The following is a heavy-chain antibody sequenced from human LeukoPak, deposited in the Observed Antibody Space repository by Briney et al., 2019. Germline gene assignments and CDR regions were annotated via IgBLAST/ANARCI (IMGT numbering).Heavy chain of an antibody. CDR1: GFTFSSYG. CDR3: ARSDPASLTYFDY. CDR2: ISYDGSNK. V-gene: IGHV3-30*03. J-gene: IGHJ4*02. Sequence: QPGGSPRLSCAASGFTFSSYGMHWVRQAPGKGLEWVAVISYDGSNKYYADSVKGRFTISRDNSKNTLYLQMNSLRAEDTAVYYCARSDPASLTYFDYWGQGTLVTVSS.